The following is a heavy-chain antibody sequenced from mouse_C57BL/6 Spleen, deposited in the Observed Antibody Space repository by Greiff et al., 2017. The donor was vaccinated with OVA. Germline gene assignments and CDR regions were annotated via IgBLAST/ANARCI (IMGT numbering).Heavy chain of an antibody. V-gene: IGHV5-6*01. CDR3: AYTPPLYDYNWYFDV. CDR1: GFTFSSYG. Sequence: EVKLQESGGDLVKPGGSLTLSCAASGFTFSSYGMSWVRQTPAKRLEWVATFSSGGSYTYYPDSVKGRFTISRDNAKNTLYLQMSSLKSEDTAMYYCAYTPPLYDYNWYFDVWGTGTTVTVSS. J-gene: IGHJ1*03. D-gene: IGHD2-4*01. CDR2: FSSGGSYT.